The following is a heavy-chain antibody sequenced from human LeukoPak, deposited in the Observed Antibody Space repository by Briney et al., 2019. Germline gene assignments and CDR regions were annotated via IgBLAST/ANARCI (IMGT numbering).Heavy chain of an antibody. Sequence: GGSLRLSCAASGFTFSSYSMNWVAQGPGKGLEWVSFISSSRSYIDYADSVKGRFTNSTSNAKNSLYLQMNSLRAEDTALYYCARERCGGDWYSGAFDIWGQGTMVTVSS. CDR1: GFTFSSYS. D-gene: IGHD2-21*02. CDR2: ISSSRSYI. J-gene: IGHJ3*02. CDR3: ARERCGGDWYSGAFDI. V-gene: IGHV3-21*01.